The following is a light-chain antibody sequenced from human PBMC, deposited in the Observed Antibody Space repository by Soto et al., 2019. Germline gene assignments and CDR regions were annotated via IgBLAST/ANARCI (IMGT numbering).Light chain of an antibody. V-gene: IGKV3-11*01. CDR1: QSVSSY. CDR2: DAS. CDR3: QQRSNWPYT. Sequence: EIVLTQSPATLSWSTGERATLSCRASQSVSSYLAWYQQKPGQAPRLRIYDASNRATGIPARFSGSGSGTDFTLTISSLEPEDFAVYYCQQRSNWPYTFGQGTKLEIK. J-gene: IGKJ2*01.